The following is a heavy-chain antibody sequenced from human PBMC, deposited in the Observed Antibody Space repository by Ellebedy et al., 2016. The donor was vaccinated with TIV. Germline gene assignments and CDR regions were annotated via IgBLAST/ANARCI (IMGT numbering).Heavy chain of an antibody. CDR3: SRGITAVMY. CDR1: GFTFSNYS. J-gene: IGHJ4*02. CDR2: ITGSSSYM. V-gene: IGHV3-21*01. Sequence: GESLKISCAGAGFTFSNYSMNWVRKAPGKGLEWVASITGSSSYMFYSDSVKGRFTISRDNAKNSLYLQMNSLRAEDTVVYYCSRGITAVMYWGQGTLVTVSS. D-gene: IGHD6-13*01.